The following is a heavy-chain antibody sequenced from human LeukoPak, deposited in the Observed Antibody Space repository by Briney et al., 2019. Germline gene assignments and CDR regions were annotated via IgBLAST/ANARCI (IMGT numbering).Heavy chain of an antibody. CDR1: GYTLPELS. Sequence: ASVKVSCKVSGYTLPELSMHWVRQAPGKGLEWMGGFDPEDGETIYAQKFQGRVTMTEDTSTDTAYMELSSLRSEDTAVYYCATAPLHDSSGYYPNWGQGTLVTVSS. J-gene: IGHJ4*02. CDR2: FDPEDGET. D-gene: IGHD3-22*01. CDR3: ATAPLHDSSGYYPN. V-gene: IGHV1-24*01.